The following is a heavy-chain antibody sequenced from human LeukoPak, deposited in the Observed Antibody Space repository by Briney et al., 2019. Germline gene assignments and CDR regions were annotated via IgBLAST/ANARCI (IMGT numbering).Heavy chain of an antibody. CDR2: IIPIFGTA. V-gene: IGHV1-69*13. D-gene: IGHD1-26*01. J-gene: IGHJ4*02. CDR1: GGTFSSYA. CDR3: ARGVGATTECVY. Sequence: ASVKVSCKASGGTFSSYAISWVRQAPGQGLEWMGGIIPIFGTANYAQKFQGRVTITADESTSTAYMELSSLRSEDTAVYYCARGVGATTECVYWGQGTLVTVSS.